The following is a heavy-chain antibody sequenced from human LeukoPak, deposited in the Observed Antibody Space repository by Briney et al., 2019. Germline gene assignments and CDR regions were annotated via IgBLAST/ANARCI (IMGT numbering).Heavy chain of an antibody. CDR1: GFTFTRYR. CDR2: IRSSSNEI. Sequence: GGSLRLSCTASGFTFTRYRTNWVRQAPGKGLEWLSSIRSSSNEIYYADSVKGRFTISRDNAKNSVYLQISSLRAEDTAVYYCTRDLDLYNDAFDVWGQGTRVIVSS. V-gene: IGHV3-21*01. J-gene: IGHJ3*01. CDR3: TRDLDLYNDAFDV. D-gene: IGHD1-14*01.